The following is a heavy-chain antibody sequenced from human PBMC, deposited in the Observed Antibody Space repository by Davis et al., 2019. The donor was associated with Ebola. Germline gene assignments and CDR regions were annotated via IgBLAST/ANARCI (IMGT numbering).Heavy chain of an antibody. V-gene: IGHV4-4*07. J-gene: IGHJ4*02. CDR2: IYTSGST. CDR1: GGSISSYY. D-gene: IGHD4-17*01. CDR3: ARDFDYGDYVPGYYFDY. Sequence: PGGSLRLSCTVSGGSISSYYWSWIRQPAGKGLEWIGRIYTSGSTNYNPSLKSRVTMSVDTSKNQFSLKLSSVTAADTAVYYCARDFDYGDYVPGYYFDYWGQGTLVTVSS.